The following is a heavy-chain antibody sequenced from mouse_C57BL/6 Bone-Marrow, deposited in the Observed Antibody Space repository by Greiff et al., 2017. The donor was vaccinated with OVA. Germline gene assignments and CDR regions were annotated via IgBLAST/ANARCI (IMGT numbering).Heavy chain of an antibody. CDR1: GYAFSSSW. D-gene: IGHD3-3*01. V-gene: IGHV1-82*01. CDR3: ARRGAG. J-gene: IGHJ3*01. CDR2: IYPGDGDT. Sequence: VQLQESGPELVKPGASVKISCKASGYAFSSSWMNWVKQRPGKGLEWIGRIYPGDGDTNYNGKFKGKATLTADKSSSTAYMQLSSLTSEDSAVYFCARRGAGWGQGTRVTVSA.